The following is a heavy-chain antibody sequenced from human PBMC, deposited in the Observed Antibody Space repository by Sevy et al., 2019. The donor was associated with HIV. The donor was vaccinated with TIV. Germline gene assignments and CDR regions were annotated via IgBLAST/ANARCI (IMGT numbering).Heavy chain of an antibody. CDR1: GFTFSNYG. CDR3: AKDTGSSGYDHYGLDV. Sequence: GGSLRLSCVASGFTFSNYGTHWVRQAPGKGLEWVAITSYNEGGENYADSVKGRFTISRDNSKNTVYLQMYRLITEDTGVYYCAKDTGSSGYDHYGLDVWGQGTTVTVSS. J-gene: IGHJ6*02. CDR2: TSYNEGGE. D-gene: IGHD6-19*01. V-gene: IGHV3-30*18.